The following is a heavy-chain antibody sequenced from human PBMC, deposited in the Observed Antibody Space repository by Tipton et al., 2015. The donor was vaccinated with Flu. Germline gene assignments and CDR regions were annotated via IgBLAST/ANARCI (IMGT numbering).Heavy chain of an antibody. CDR2: VYNSGST. D-gene: IGHD3-22*01. CDR1: GGSMRSGSFY. J-gene: IGHJ4*02. Sequence: LRLSCSVSGGSMRSGSFYWSWIRQPAGKGLEYIGRVYNSGSTSYNPSLESRVRISIDTSKKEFSLELRSVTAADTAVYYCAREKISNSYYYDSSGYTNFFDYWGQGTLVTVSS. CDR3: AREKISNSYYYDSSGYTNFFDY. V-gene: IGHV4-61*02.